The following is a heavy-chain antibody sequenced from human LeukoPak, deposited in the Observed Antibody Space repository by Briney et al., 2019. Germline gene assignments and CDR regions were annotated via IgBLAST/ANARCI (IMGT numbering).Heavy chain of an antibody. V-gene: IGHV4-39*07. CDR1: GGSISTSGYY. D-gene: IGHD2-15*01. CDR3: ASVYCSGGSCYFDY. J-gene: IGHJ4*02. Sequence: SETLSLTCTVSGGSISTSGYYWGWIRQPPGEGLEWIGTIFYSGSTSYNPSLKSRVTMSVDTSKNQFSLKLSSVTAADTAVYYCASVYCSGGSCYFDYWGQGTLVTVSS. CDR2: IFYSGST.